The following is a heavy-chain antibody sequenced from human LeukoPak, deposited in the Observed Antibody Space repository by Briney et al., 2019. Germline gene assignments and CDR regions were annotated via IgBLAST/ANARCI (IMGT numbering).Heavy chain of an antibody. D-gene: IGHD2/OR15-2a*01. V-gene: IGHV3-23*01. CDR2: ITGSGGST. J-gene: IGHJ4*02. CDR1: GFTFSSSG. CDR3: ARGSNTGRQFYFDY. Sequence: GGSLRLSCAASGFTFSSSGMGWVRQAPGKGLECVSPITGSGGSTSYTDSVKGRFTISRDNSKNTLYLQMNSLRAEDTAVYYCARGSNTGRQFYFDYWGQGTLVTVAS.